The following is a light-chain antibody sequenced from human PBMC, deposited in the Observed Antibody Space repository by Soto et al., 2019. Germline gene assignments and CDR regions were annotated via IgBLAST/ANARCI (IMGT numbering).Light chain of an antibody. CDR2: ATS. CDR3: QQGYSSRWT. CDR1: QNIRSY. Sequence: DIQMTQSPSSLSASVGDRVTITCRASQNIRSYLNWYQQKPGKAPQLLIYATSSLQTGVPSRFSASGSGTDYSLVICDLLPEDSATYYCQQGYSSRWTSGRGTKVEI. J-gene: IGKJ1*01. V-gene: IGKV1-39*01.